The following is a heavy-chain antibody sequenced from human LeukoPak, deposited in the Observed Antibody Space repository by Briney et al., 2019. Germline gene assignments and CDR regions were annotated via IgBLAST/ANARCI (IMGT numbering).Heavy chain of an antibody. Sequence: GASVKVSCKASGYTFTSYGISWVRQAPGQGLEWTGWISAYNGNTNYAQKLQGRVTMTTDTSTSTAYMELRSLRSDDAAVYYCARRLSMVVAVDYWGRGTLVTVSS. D-gene: IGHD2-15*01. CDR3: ARRLSMVVAVDY. CDR2: ISAYNGNT. J-gene: IGHJ4*02. CDR1: GYTFTSYG. V-gene: IGHV1-18*01.